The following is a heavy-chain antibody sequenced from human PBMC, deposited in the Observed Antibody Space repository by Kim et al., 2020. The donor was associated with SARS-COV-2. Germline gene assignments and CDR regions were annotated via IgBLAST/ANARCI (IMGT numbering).Heavy chain of an antibody. J-gene: IGHJ4*02. Sequence: QKFQGRVTITRDASASTAYMELRSLRSEDTAVYYCARAVEEWLFFYFDYWGQGTLVTVSS. D-gene: IGHD3-3*01. V-gene: IGHV1-3*01. CDR3: ARAVEEWLFFYFDY.